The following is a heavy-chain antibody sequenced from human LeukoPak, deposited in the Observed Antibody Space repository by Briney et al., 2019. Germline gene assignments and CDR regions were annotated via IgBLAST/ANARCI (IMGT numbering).Heavy chain of an antibody. V-gene: IGHV4-59*01. CDR1: GGSISSYY. CDR3: ARAAAAGPFYYYYGMDV. J-gene: IGHJ6*02. Sequence: SETLSLTCTVSGGSISSYYWSWIRQPPGKGLEWVGFIYYSGSTNYNPSLKSRVTISVDTSKNQFSLKRSSVTAADTAVYYCARAAAAGPFYYYYGMDVWGQGNTVTASS. D-gene: IGHD6-13*01. CDR2: IYYSGST.